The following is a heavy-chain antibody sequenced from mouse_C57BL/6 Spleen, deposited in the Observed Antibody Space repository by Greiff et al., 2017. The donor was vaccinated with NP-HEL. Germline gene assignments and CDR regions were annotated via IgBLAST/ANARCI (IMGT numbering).Heavy chain of an antibody. V-gene: IGHV1-80*01. Sequence: VQLQESGAELVKPGASVKISCKASGYAFSSYWMNWVKQRPGKGLEWIGQIYPGDGDTNYNGKFKGKATLTADKSSSTAYMQLSSLTSEDSAVYFCARSLYFYWYFDVWGTGTTVTVSS. J-gene: IGHJ1*03. CDR1: GYAFSSYW. CDR3: ARSLYFYWYFDV. CDR2: IYPGDGDT.